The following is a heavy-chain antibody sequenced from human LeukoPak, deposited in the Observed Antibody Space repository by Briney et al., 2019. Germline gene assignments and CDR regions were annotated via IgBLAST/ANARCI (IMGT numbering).Heavy chain of an antibody. CDR3: ATTWYYDSRGYLFDD. D-gene: IGHD3-22*01. Sequence: SETLSLTRSVSGVPISTYYWSWLRQSPGKGLEWIAYVYYNGDIMYNPSLKSRVTISLDTSKNQFSLSMTSVTAADTAVYFCATTWYYDSRGYLFDDWGHGTLVTVSS. V-gene: IGHV4-59*01. J-gene: IGHJ4*01. CDR2: VYYNGDI. CDR1: GVPISTYY.